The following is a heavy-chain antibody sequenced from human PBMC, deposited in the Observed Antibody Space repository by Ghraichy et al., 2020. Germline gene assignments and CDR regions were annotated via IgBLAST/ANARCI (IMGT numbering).Heavy chain of an antibody. Sequence: ASVKVSCKVSGYTLTELSIHWVRQAPGKGLEWMGGFDPEDGETIYAQKFQGRVTMTEDTFTDTAYMELSSLRSEDTAVYYCATLFGDYGMDVWGQGTTVTVSS. V-gene: IGHV1-24*01. CDR3: ATLFGDYGMDV. J-gene: IGHJ6*02. CDR1: GYTLTELS. CDR2: FDPEDGET. D-gene: IGHD3-10*02.